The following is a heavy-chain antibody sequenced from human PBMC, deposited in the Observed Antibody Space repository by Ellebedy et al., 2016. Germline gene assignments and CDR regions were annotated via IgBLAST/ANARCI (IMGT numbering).Heavy chain of an antibody. CDR3: ARGTTVSANWFDP. J-gene: IGHJ5*02. CDR2: ISTDGIVT. Sequence: GESLKISXAASGFTLGSYWMDWVRQAPGKGLVWVSRISTDGIVTDYADSVKGRFTTSRDNAKNTLYLQMNSLRADDTAVYYCARGTTVSANWFDPWGQGTLVIVSS. CDR1: GFTLGSYW. V-gene: IGHV3-74*01. D-gene: IGHD4-11*01.